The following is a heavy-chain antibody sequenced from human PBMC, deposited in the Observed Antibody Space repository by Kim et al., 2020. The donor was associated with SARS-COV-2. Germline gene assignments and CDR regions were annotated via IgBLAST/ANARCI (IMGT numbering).Heavy chain of an antibody. CDR3: ARPGYSSVWDAFDI. V-gene: IGHV4-39*01. Sequence: NPSLKSRVTISVDTSKNQFSLKLSSVTAADTAVYYCARPGYSSVWDAFDIWGQGTMVTVSS. D-gene: IGHD6-19*01. J-gene: IGHJ3*02.